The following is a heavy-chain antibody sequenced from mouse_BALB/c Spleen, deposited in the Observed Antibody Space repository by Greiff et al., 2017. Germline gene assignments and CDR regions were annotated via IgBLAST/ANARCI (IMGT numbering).Heavy chain of an antibody. J-gene: IGHJ3*01. V-gene: IGHV1-5*01. CDR1: GYTFTSYW. Sequence: VQLQQSGTVLARPGASVKMSCKASGYTFTSYWMHWVKQRPGQGLEWIGAIYPGNSDTSYNQKFKGKAKLTAVTSTSTAYMELSSLTNEDSAVYCGTDYDGSSPFDDWGQGTLVTVSA. D-gene: IGHD1-1*01. CDR2: IYPGNSDT. CDR3: TDYDGSSPFDD.